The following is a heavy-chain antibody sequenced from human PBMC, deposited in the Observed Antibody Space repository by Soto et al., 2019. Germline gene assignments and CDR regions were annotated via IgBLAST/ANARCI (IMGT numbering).Heavy chain of an antibody. J-gene: IGHJ3*02. V-gene: IGHV3-23*01. Sequence: GGSLRLSCAASGFTFSSYAMSWVRQAPGKGLEWVSAISGSGGSTYYADSVKGRFTISRDNSKNTLYLQMNSLRAEDAAVYYCAKGLTYSSSWYLEGDVFDIWGQGTMVTVSS. CDR3: AKGLTYSSSWYLEGDVFDI. CDR2: ISGSGGST. CDR1: GFTFSSYA. D-gene: IGHD6-13*01.